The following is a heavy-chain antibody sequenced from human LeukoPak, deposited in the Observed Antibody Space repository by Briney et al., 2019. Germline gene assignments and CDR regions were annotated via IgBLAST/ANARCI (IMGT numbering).Heavy chain of an antibody. CDR3: ARDAAFRIYDY. V-gene: IGHV3-7*01. CDR2: IKQDGNEK. CDR1: GFTCSSYW. Sequence: GGSLRLSCAASGFTCSSYWMTWVRQAPGKGMEWVASIKQDGNEKYYVDSVKGRFTISRDNARNSLYLQMSSLRADDTAVYYCARDAAFRIYDYWGQGTLVTVSS. J-gene: IGHJ4*02. D-gene: IGHD3-3*02.